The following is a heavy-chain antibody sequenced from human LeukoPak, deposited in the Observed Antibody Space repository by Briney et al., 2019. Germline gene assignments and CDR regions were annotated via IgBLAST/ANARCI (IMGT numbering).Heavy chain of an antibody. CDR3: AKDSGGYSSSSFGS. CDR2: ISYDGSNK. D-gene: IGHD6-13*01. J-gene: IGHJ4*02. CDR1: GFTFSSYA. Sequence: GGSLRLSCAASGFTFSSYAMHWVRQAPGKGLEWVAVISYDGSNKYYADSVKGRFTISRDNSKNILYVQMNSLRAEVTALYYCAKDSGGYSSSSFGSWGQGTLVTVSS. V-gene: IGHV3-30-3*01.